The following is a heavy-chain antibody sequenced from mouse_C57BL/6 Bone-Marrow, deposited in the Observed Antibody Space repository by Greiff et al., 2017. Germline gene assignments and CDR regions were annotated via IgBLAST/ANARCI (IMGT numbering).Heavy chain of an antibody. V-gene: IGHV1-81*01. J-gene: IGHJ2*01. CDR3: TTLLLLWLRRRDY. D-gene: IGHD2-2*01. CDR2: IYPRSGNT. Sequence: QVQLQQSGAELARPGASVKLSCKASGYTFTSYGISWVKQRTGQGLEWIGEIYPRSGNTYYNKKFKGKATLTADTSSNTAYLQLSSLTSEDTAVYYCTTLLLLWLRRRDYWGQGTTLTVSS. CDR1: GYTFTSYG.